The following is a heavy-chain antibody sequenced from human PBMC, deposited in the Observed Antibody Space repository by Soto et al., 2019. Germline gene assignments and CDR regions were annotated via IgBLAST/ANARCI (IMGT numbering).Heavy chain of an antibody. CDR1: GFTFSSYG. CDR3: AKDGTGYFDY. V-gene: IGHV3-30*18. J-gene: IGHJ4*02. CDR2: ISYDGSNK. Sequence: PGGSLRLSXAASGFTFSSYGMHWVRQAPGKGLEWVAVISYDGSNKYYADSVKGRFTISRDNSKNTLYLQMNSLRAEDTAVYYCAKDGTGYFDYWGQGTLVTVSS. D-gene: IGHD3-9*01.